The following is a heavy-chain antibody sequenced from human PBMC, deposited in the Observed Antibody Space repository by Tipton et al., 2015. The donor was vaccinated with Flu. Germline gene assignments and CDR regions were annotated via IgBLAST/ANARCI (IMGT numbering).Heavy chain of an antibody. CDR1: GGSISTGDYY. D-gene: IGHD4-11*01. CDR3: ARREYSSYAPIHY. V-gene: IGHV4-31*03. J-gene: IGHJ4*02. CDR2: TSNTGST. Sequence: TLSLTCTVSGGSISTGDYYWIWTRQHTGEGLEWIVYTSNTGSTFYNPPLKSRITTSLDTSKNQFPLKVSSVTAADTADYYCARREYSSYAPIHYWGEGTLVSVFS.